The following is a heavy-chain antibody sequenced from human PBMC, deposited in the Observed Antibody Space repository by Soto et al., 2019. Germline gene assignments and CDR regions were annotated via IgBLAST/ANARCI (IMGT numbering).Heavy chain of an antibody. CDR1: GYTFSSYW. CDR2: VYPGDSDT. J-gene: IGHJ6*02. Sequence: PGESLKISCEASGYTFSSYWIAWVRQMPGKGLEWMGVVYPGDSDTRYSPSFEGHVTISADKSISTAYLRWGSLKASDTAMYYCARHEHSTLLGVVLTGGMDVWGQGTTVTVYS. CDR3: ARHEHSTLLGVVLTGGMDV. D-gene: IGHD3-3*01. V-gene: IGHV5-51*01.